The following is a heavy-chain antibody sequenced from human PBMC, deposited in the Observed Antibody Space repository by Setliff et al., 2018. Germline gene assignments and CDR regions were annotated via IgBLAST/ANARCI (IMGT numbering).Heavy chain of an antibody. D-gene: IGHD2-15*01. J-gene: IGHJ4*02. CDR1: GFTFSSYD. CDR3: ARTCSGSGCYAGLES. CDR2: ISYDGSNK. V-gene: IGHV3-30*03. Sequence: PGGSLRLSCAASGFTFSSYDMHWVRQAPGKGLEWVAVISYDGSNKYYADSVKGRFTISRDNSKNTLYLQMNSLRPEDTAVYYCARTCSGSGCYAGLESWGQGTPVTVSS.